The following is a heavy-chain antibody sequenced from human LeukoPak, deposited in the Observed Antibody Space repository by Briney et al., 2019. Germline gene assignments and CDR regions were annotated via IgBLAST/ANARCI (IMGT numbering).Heavy chain of an antibody. CDR1: GFTFSSYS. J-gene: IGHJ4*02. CDR2: ISSSSSYI. V-gene: IGHV3-21*01. CDR3: AREDYGSGLDY. Sequence: GGSLRLSCAASGFTFSSYSMNWVRQAAGKGLEWVSSISSSSSYIYYADSVKGRFTISRDNAKNSLYLKMNSLRAENTAVYSCAREDYGSGLDYWGQGTLVTVSS. D-gene: IGHD3-10*01.